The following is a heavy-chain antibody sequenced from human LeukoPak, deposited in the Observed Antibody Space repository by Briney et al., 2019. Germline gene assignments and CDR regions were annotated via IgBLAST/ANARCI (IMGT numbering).Heavy chain of an antibody. Sequence: SETLSLTCAVYGGSFSGYYWSWIRQPPGKGLEWIGEINHSGSTNYNPSLKSRVTMSVDTSKNQFSLKLSSVTAADTAVYFCARLSGSPWYWGQGTLVTVSS. CDR3: ARLSGSPWY. V-gene: IGHV4-34*01. CDR1: GGSFSGYY. CDR2: INHSGST. D-gene: IGHD3-10*01. J-gene: IGHJ4*02.